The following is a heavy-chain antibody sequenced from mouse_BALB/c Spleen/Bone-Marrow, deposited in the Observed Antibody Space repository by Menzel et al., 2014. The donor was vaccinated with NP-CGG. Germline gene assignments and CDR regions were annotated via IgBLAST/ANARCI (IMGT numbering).Heavy chain of an antibody. Sequence: QVQLQQSGAELVKPGASVKLSCKASGYTFTSYYTYWVKQRPGQGLEWIGEINPSNGGTNFNEKFKSKAILTVDKSSSTAYMQLSSLTSEDSAVYYCTREGDSPFAYWGQGTLVTVSA. J-gene: IGHJ3*01. D-gene: IGHD2-13*01. CDR3: TREGDSPFAY. V-gene: IGHV1S81*02. CDR2: INPSNGGT. CDR1: GYTFTSYY.